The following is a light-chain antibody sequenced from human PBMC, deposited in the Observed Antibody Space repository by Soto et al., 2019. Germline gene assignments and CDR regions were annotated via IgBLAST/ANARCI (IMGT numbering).Light chain of an antibody. Sequence: QTVVTQEPSFSVSPGGTVTLTCGLSSGSVSTSYYSSWYQQTPGQAPRTLIYSTNTRSSGVPDRFSGSILGNKAALTITGAQSDDESDYYCVLHMGSGLAVFGGWTEPTV. CDR2: STN. CDR3: VLHMGSGLAV. J-gene: IGLJ2*01. CDR1: SGSVSTSYY. V-gene: IGLV8-61*01.